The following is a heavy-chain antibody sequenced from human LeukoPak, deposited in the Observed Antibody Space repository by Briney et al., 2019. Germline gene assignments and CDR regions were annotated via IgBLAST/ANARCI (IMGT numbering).Heavy chain of an antibody. CDR2: IYYSGST. V-gene: IGHV4-39*01. J-gene: IGHJ3*02. D-gene: IGHD3-22*01. Sequence: PSETLSLTCTVSGGSISSSSYYWGWIRQPPGKGLEWIGSIYYSGSTYYNPSLKSRVTISVDTCKNQCSLKLSSATAADTAVYYCASGMIDQAFDIWGQGTMVTVSS. CDR3: ASGMIDQAFDI. CDR1: GGSISSSSYY.